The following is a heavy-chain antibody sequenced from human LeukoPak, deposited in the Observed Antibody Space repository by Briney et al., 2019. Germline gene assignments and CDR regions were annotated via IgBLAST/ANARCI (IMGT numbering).Heavy chain of an antibody. Sequence: PGGSLRLSCEASGFTVSGGYMSWVRQAPGKGLEWVSVIYSGGSTYYADSVKGRFTISRDNSKNTLYLQMSSLRAEDTAVYYCARHDWFDPWGQGTLVTVSS. J-gene: IGHJ5*02. V-gene: IGHV3-53*01. CDR1: GFTVSGGY. CDR3: ARHDWFDP. D-gene: IGHD3-3*01. CDR2: IYSGGST.